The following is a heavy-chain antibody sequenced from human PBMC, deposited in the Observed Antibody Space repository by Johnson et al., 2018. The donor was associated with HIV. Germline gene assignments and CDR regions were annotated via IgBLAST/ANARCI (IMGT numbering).Heavy chain of an antibody. J-gene: IGHJ3*02. V-gene: IGHV3-30-3*01. CDR1: GFTFSSYA. Sequence: QVQLVESGGGVVQPGRSLRLSCAPSGFTFSSYAMHWVRQAPGKGLEWVAVISYDGNIKYYADSVKGRFTISRDNSKNTLYLQMNSLRVEDTAVYYCARTPSLPGAFDIWGQGTMVTVSS. CDR2: ISYDGNIK. CDR3: ARTPSLPGAFDI.